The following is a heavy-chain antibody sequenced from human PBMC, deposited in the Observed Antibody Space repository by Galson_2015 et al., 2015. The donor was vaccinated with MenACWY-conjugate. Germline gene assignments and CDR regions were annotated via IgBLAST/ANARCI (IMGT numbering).Heavy chain of an antibody. Sequence: SLRLSCAASVFTFYNYWMHWVRQPPGKGLEWISYIKADGSFSNYADSVKGRFIISTDNAKNVVYLQMDGLGDEDTAAYFCARDNNWSFDSWGQGTLVTVSS. V-gene: IGHV3-74*01. CDR2: IKADGSFS. CDR1: VFTFYNYW. J-gene: IGHJ4*02. D-gene: IGHD1-1*01. CDR3: ARDNNWSFDS.